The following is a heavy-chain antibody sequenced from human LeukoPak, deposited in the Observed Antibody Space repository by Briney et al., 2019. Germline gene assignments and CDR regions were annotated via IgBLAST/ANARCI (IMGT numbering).Heavy chain of an antibody. CDR1: GFTFSSYA. Sequence: GGSLRLSCAASGFTFSSYAMHWVRRAPGKALEWVATISSDGGNRYYSDSVKGRFTISRDNSKNTLYLQMNCLRPEDTAVFHCARGRAVTGSTVIDYWGQGTLVTVSS. J-gene: IGHJ4*02. D-gene: IGHD6-19*01. CDR3: ARGRAVTGSTVIDY. CDR2: ISSDGGNR. V-gene: IGHV3-30-3*01.